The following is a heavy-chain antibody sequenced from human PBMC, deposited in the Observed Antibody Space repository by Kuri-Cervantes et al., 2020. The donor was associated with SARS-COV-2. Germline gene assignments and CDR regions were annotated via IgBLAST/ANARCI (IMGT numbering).Heavy chain of an antibody. CDR3: ARVRGGGRAAAGLDY. J-gene: IGHJ4*02. Sequence: GESLKISCAASGFSFSDYYMSWIRQAPGKGLEWVSCISSSDESRHYADSVKGRFTISRDNTKNSLSLQMNSLRAEDTAVYYCARVRGGGRAAAGLDYWGQGTLVTVSS. CDR1: GFSFSDYY. CDR2: ISSSDESR. V-gene: IGHV3-11*04. D-gene: IGHD6-13*01.